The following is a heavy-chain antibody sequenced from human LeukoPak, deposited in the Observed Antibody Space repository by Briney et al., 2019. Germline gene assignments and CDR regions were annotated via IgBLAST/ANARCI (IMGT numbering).Heavy chain of an antibody. V-gene: IGHV3-23*01. D-gene: IGHD6-19*01. Sequence: GGSLRLSCAASGFTFSSYAMSWVRQAPGKGLEWVSAISGSGGSTYYADSVKGRFTISRDNSKNTLYLQMNSLRAEDTAVYYCAKTYSDSGIVVAGYFDSWGQGTLVTVSS. CDR1: GFTFSSYA. CDR3: AKTYSDSGIVVAGYFDS. J-gene: IGHJ4*02. CDR2: ISGSGGST.